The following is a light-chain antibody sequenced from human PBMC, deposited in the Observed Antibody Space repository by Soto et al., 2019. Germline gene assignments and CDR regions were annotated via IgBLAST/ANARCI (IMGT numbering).Light chain of an antibody. Sequence: EIVLTQSPGTLSXSPGERATLSCRASQSVXSSYLAWYQQKPGQAPRLLIYGASSRATGIPDRFSGSGSGTDFTLTISRLEPEDFAVYYCQQYGSSPWTFGQGTKVEIK. CDR2: GAS. CDR3: QQYGSSPWT. CDR1: QSVXSSY. V-gene: IGKV3-20*01. J-gene: IGKJ1*01.